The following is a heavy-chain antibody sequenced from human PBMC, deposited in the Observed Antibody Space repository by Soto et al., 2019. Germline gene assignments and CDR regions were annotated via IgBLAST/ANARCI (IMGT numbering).Heavy chain of an antibody. CDR1: GFNFGASC. V-gene: IGHV3-7*01. J-gene: IGHJ4*02. CDR2: IKQDGSEK. CDR3: ARDPFCGAIDY. D-gene: IGHD1-26*01. Sequence: EVQLMESGGGLVQPGGSLRLSCAASGFNFGASCMAWVRQAPGKGLEGVADIKQDGSEKNYVYSVKGRVTISRDDAKNSLYLQMSSLRAEDTAVYYCARDPFCGAIDYWGLGTLVTVSS.